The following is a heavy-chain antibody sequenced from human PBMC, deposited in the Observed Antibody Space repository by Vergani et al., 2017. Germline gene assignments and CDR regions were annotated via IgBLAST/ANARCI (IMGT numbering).Heavy chain of an antibody. J-gene: IGHJ4*02. CDR3: VRDNRQLRSRAFDL. CDR2: IDVSGIT. Sequence: QVRRQESAPGLVKTPKTLSITSTISVASTYTDFSFWHWYRQPAGKGLEWIGRIDVSGITNYNSSLQVRVSMSVDTSKNPSSLTLTAVTAEDTAVYYCVRDNRQLRSRAFDLWGQGTMVTVSS. V-gene: IGHV4-61*02. D-gene: IGHD2/OR15-2a*01. CDR1: VASTYTDF.